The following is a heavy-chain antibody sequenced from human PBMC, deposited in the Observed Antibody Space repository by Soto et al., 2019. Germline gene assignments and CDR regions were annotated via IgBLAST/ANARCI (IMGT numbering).Heavy chain of an antibody. CDR2: ISYDGSNK. CDR1: GFTFTDYG. D-gene: IGHD3-22*01. J-gene: IGHJ4*02. Sequence: QVQLVESGGGVVQPGRSLRLSCADSGFTFTDYGMHWDRLAPGKGLEWVAVISYDGSNKNYADYDKGRFTISRDNTKNTLYLQMNSLIAEDTAVYYCAKDTYYHDSSGDYVLDYWGQRTLVTVSS. V-gene: IGHV3-30*18. CDR3: AKDTYYHDSSGDYVLDY.